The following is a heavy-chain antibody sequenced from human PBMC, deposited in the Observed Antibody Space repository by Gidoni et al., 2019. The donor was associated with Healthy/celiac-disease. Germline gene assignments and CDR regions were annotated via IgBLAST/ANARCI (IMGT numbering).Heavy chain of an antibody. D-gene: IGHD6-13*01. J-gene: IGHJ4*02. V-gene: IGHV5-10-1*03. CDR1: GYSFTSYG. CDR3: ARHLGPDYMYSSSWER. CDR2: SDPSYSYP. Sequence: EVQLVQSGAEVKKPGESRRISGKGSGYSFTSYGISWVRQMPGKGLGWLGRSDPSYSYPNYRPSFQGHVTLSADNSISTASLQWSSLKASDTAMYSCARHLGPDYMYSSSWERWGQGTLVTVSS.